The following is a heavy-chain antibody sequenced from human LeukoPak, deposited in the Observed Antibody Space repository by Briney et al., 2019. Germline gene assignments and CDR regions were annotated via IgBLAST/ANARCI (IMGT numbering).Heavy chain of an antibody. Sequence: ASVKVSCKASGYTFTGYYMHWVRQAPGQGLEWMGWINPNSGGTNYAQKFQGRVTMTRDTSISTAYMELSRLRSDDTAVYYCAREDLSITIFGVVPEAVYWGQGTLVTVSS. CDR1: GYTFTGYY. CDR2: INPNSGGT. CDR3: AREDLSITIFGVVPEAVY. D-gene: IGHD3-3*01. J-gene: IGHJ4*02. V-gene: IGHV1-2*02.